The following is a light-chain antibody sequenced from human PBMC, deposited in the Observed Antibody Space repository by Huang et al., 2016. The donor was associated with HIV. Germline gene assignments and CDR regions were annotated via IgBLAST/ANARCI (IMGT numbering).Light chain of an antibody. J-gene: IGKJ2*01. V-gene: IGKV3-11*01. Sequence: EIVLTQSPATLSLSPGERATLSCRAGQSVSGYLAWYQQKPGQAPRLLIYNTSNRAAGIPARCSGSGSGTDFTLTISSLEPEDFAIYYCQLRTNRPPRYTFGQGTKLEI. CDR3: QLRTNRPPRYT. CDR2: NTS. CDR1: QSVSGY.